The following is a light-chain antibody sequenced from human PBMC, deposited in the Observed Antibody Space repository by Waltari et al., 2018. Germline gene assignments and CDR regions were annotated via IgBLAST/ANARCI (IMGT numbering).Light chain of an antibody. Sequence: IQLTQSPSSLSASVGDRVTLTCRASQGMSSYLAWYQQKPGKAPKLLIYSASTLQSGVPSRFSGSGSGTDFTLTINSLQPEDFATYYCQQLNSYPLLTFGGGTKVEIK. CDR2: SAS. CDR1: QGMSSY. V-gene: IGKV1-9*01. J-gene: IGKJ4*01. CDR3: QQLNSYPLLT.